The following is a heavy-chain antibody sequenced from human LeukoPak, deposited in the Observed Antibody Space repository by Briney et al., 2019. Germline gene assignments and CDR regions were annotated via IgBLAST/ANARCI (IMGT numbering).Heavy chain of an antibody. CDR3: ATSESHWELPLWFDY. V-gene: IGHV3-30*03. CDR2: ISYDGSNK. D-gene: IGHD1-26*01. J-gene: IGHJ4*02. Sequence: PGGSLRLSCAASKFTFSSYGMHWVRQAPGKGLEWVAVISYDGSNKYYADSVKGRFTTSRDNSKNTLYLQMNSLRAEDTAVYYCATSESHWELPLWFDYWGQGTLVTVSS. CDR1: KFTFSSYG.